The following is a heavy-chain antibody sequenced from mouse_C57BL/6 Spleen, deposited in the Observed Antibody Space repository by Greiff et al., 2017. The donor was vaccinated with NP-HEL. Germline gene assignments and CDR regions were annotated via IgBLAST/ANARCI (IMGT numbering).Heavy chain of an antibody. CDR2: IDPETGGT. J-gene: IGHJ2*01. CDR1: GYTFTDYE. D-gene: IGHD4-1*01. Sequence: QVQLKESGAELVRPGASVTLSCKASGYTFTDYEMHWVKQTPVHGLEWIGAIDPETGGTAYNQKFKGKAILTADKSSSTAYMELRSLTSEDSAVYYCTGDWDGDYFDYWGQGTTLTVSS. CDR3: TGDWDGDYFDY. V-gene: IGHV1-15*01.